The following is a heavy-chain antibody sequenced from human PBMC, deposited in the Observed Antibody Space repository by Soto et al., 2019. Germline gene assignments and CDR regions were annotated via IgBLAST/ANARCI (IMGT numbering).Heavy chain of an antibody. D-gene: IGHD6-13*01. CDR1: GFTFSSYW. Sequence: GGSLRLSCAASGFTFSSYWMSWVRQAPGKGLEWVANIKQDGSEKYYVDSVKGRFTISRDNAKNSLYLQMNSLRAEVTAVYYCARVYFSSSWITYYYYHYMDVWGKGTTVTVSS. CDR2: IKQDGSEK. CDR3: ARVYFSSSWITYYYYHYMDV. J-gene: IGHJ6*03. V-gene: IGHV3-7*01.